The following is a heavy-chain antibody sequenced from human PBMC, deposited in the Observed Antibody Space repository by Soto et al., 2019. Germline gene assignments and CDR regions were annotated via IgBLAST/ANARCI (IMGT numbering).Heavy chain of an antibody. J-gene: IGHJ5*02. CDR3: ARHKNHGPGGVLTSFAP. Sequence: SETLSLTCTVSGGSTSSSGYYWSWIRQHPEKGLEWIGYISYSGSTYYTPSLRSRVIISGDTSKHQFSLKLSSVTAADTAIYYCARHKNHGPGGVLTSFAPWGQGIVVTVSS. D-gene: IGHD2-8*02. CDR2: ISYSGST. V-gene: IGHV4-31*03. CDR1: GGSTSSSGYY.